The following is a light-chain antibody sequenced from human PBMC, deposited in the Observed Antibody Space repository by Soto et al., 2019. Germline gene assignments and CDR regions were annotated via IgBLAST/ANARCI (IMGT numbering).Light chain of an antibody. V-gene: IGLV1-51*01. CDR3: ATWDDSLNGYG. CDR2: DDN. Sequence: QSVLTQPPSVSAAPGQKVTISCSGSSSNIGGNSVSWYQQLPGTAPKLLIYDDNKRPSGIPDRFSGSKSGTSASLAISGLRSDDESDYYCATWDDSLNGYGFGTGTKVTVL. CDR1: SSNIGGNS. J-gene: IGLJ1*01.